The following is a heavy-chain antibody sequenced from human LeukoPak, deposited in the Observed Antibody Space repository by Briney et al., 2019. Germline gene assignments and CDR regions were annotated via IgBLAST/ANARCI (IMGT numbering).Heavy chain of an antibody. Sequence: GRSLRLSCAASGFTFNSYGMHWVRQAPGKGLEWVAFIWYDGSNKYYADSVKDRFTISRDDSKNSLYLQMYSLRAEDTAVYYCARSSTGGFYYYYYMDVWGKGTTVTVSS. CDR3: ARSSTGGFYYYYYMDV. CDR1: GFTFNSYG. V-gene: IGHV3-33*01. D-gene: IGHD3-16*01. J-gene: IGHJ6*03. CDR2: IWYDGSNK.